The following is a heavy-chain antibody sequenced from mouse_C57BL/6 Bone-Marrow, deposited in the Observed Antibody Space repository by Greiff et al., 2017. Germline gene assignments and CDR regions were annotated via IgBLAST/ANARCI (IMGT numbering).Heavy chain of an antibody. CDR1: GFTFSDYY. CDR2: ISHGGGST. CDR3: ARHDYYDYDGYFDV. Sequence: EVKVEESGGGLVQPGGSLKLSCAASGFTFSDYYMYWVRQTPEQRLEWVAYISHGGGSTYSPATVKGRFTISRDNAKNTLYLQMSRLKSEDTAMYYGARHDYYDYDGYFDVWGTGTTVTVSS. D-gene: IGHD2-4*01. V-gene: IGHV5-12*01. J-gene: IGHJ1*03.